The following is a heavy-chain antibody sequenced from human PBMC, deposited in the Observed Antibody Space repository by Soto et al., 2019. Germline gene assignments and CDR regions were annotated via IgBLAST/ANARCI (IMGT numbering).Heavy chain of an antibody. Sequence: PGGSLRLSCAASGFTFSDYYMNWVRQAPGRGLEWVSYISISGSTIYYADSVKGRFTISRDNAKNSLYLQMNSLRAEDTAVYYCARDPDSSGWHLYGMDVWGQGTTVTVSS. CDR3: ARDPDSSGWHLYGMDV. CDR2: ISISGSTI. V-gene: IGHV3-11*01. J-gene: IGHJ6*02. D-gene: IGHD6-19*01. CDR1: GFTFSDYY.